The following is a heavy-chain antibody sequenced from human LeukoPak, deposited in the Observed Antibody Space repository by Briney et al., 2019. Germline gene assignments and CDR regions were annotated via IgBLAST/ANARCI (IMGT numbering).Heavy chain of an antibody. CDR1: GYTLTELS. CDR2: FDPEDGET. D-gene: IGHD1-26*01. J-gene: IGHJ6*03. Sequence: ASVKVSCKVSGYTLTELSMHWVRQAPGKGLEWMGGFDPEDGETIYAQKFQGRVTMTEDTSTDTAYIELSSLRSEDTAVYYCATGSWYYYYYYMDVWGKGTTVTVSS. V-gene: IGHV1-24*01. CDR3: ATGSWYYYYYYMDV.